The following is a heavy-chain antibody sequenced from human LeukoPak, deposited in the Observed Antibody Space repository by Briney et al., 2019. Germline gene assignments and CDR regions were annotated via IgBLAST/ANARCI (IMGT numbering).Heavy chain of an antibody. Sequence: GASVKVSCKASGHTFTSYGISWVRQAPGQGLEWMGWISAYNGNTNYAQKLQGRVTMTTDTSTSTAYMELRSLRSDDTAVYYCARDFEQQQLGPPNWFDPWGQGTLVTVSS. CDR2: ISAYNGNT. CDR3: ARDFEQQQLGPPNWFDP. D-gene: IGHD6-13*01. V-gene: IGHV1-18*01. J-gene: IGHJ5*02. CDR1: GHTFTSYG.